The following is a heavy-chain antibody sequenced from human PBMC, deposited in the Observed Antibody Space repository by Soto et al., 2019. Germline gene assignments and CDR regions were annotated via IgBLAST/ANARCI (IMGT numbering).Heavy chain of an antibody. CDR2: IIPIFGTA. D-gene: IGHD1-26*01. V-gene: IGHV1-69*01. J-gene: IGHJ5*02. CDR3: ARDGSGSYYRIPNWFDP. CDR1: GGTFSSYA. Sequence: VQLVQSGAEVKKPGSSVKVSCKASGGTFSSYAISWVRQAPGQGLEWMGGIIPIFGTANYAQKFQGRVTITADESTSTAYMELSSLRSEDTAVYYCARDGSGSYYRIPNWFDPWGQGTLVTVSS.